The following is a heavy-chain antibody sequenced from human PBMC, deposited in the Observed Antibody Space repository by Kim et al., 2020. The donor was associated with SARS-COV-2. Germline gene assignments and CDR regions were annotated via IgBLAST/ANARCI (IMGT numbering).Heavy chain of an antibody. CDR3: ARDFWSGYSDYYYYMDV. J-gene: IGHJ6*03. D-gene: IGHD3-3*01. CDR2: INSDGSST. Sequence: GGSLRLSCAASGFTFSSYWMHWVRQAPGKGLVWVSRINSDGSSTSYADSVKGRFTISRDNAKNTLYLQMNSLRAEDTAVYYCARDFWSGYSDYYYYMDVWGKGTTVTVSS. V-gene: IGHV3-74*01. CDR1: GFTFSSYW.